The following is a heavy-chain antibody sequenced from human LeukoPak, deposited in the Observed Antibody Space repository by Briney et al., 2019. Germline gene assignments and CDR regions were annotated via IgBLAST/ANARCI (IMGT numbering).Heavy chain of an antibody. Sequence: SETLSLTCALSTVSGSSGNFWSWVRQPPGEGLEWIGEVHKSGRTNYNPSLKTRVTISIDASKNQLSLEVTSVTAADAAVYYCARELLGAPTPGAYWGQGTRVAVSS. CDR3: ARELLGAPTPGAY. D-gene: IGHD1-26*01. V-gene: IGHV4-4*02. J-gene: IGHJ4*02. CDR2: VHKSGRT. CDR1: TVSGSSGNF.